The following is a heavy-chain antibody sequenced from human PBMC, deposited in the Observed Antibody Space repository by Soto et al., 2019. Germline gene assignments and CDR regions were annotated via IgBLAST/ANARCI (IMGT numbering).Heavy chain of an antibody. CDR1: GGTFSSYA. V-gene: IGHV1-69*01. CDR2: IIPIFGTA. Sequence: QVQLVQSGAEVKKPGSSVKVSCKASGGTFSSYAISWVRQAPGQGLEWMGGIIPIFGTANYAQKFQGRVTITADESTSTAYMELSSRRSEDTAVYYCAREGDITIFGVAASYGMDVWGQGTTVTVSS. D-gene: IGHD3-3*01. J-gene: IGHJ6*02. CDR3: AREGDITIFGVAASYGMDV.